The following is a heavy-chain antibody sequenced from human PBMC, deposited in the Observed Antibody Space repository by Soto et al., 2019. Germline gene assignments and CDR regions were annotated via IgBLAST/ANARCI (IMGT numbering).Heavy chain of an antibody. CDR2: IYHSGST. V-gene: IGHV4-30-2*01. Sequence: SETLSLTCAFSGGSISSGGYSWSWIRQPPGKGLEWIGYIYHSGSTYYNPSLKSRVTISVDRSKNQFSLKLSSVTAADTAVYYCARVLVYGDLPSYYFDHWGQGTLVPVSS. CDR3: ARVLVYGDLPSYYFDH. CDR1: GGSISSGGYS. J-gene: IGHJ4*02. D-gene: IGHD4-17*01.